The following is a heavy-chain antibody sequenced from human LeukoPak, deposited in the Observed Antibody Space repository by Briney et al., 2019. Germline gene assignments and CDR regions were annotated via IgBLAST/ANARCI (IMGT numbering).Heavy chain of an antibody. D-gene: IGHD6-13*01. CDR3: ARDSSSWYNYYYGMDV. Sequence: PGGSLRLSCAASGFTFSSYGMHWVRQAPGKGLEWVAVIWYDGSNKYYADSVKGRFTISRDNSKNTLYLQMNSLRAEDTAVYYCARDSSSWYNYYYGMDVWGQGTTVTVSS. CDR2: IWYDGSNK. CDR1: GFTFSSYG. V-gene: IGHV3-33*01. J-gene: IGHJ6*02.